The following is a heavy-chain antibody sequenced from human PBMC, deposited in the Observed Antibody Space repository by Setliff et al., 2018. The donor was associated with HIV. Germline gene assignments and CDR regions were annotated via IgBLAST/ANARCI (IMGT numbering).Heavy chain of an antibody. V-gene: IGHV4-59*08. CDR2: ISYSGST. D-gene: IGHD6-19*01. J-gene: IGHJ4*02. CDR1: GGSLSTYY. Sequence: SETLSLTCTVSGGSLSTYYWSWIRQPSGKGLEWVGFISYSGSTNYNPSLESRVTISVDTSKNQFSLKLTSVTAADTAVYYCARLGAVTGHSFDSWGPGALVTVSS. CDR3: ARLGAVTGHSFDS.